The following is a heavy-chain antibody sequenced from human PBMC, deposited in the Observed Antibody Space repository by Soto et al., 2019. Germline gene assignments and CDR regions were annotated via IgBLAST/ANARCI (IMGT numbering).Heavy chain of an antibody. J-gene: IGHJ4*02. CDR1: GYTFTSYA. CDR3: ARGYNWNYFLDY. Sequence: QVPLVQSGAEVKKPGASVKVSCKASGYTFTSYAMHWVRQAPGQRLEWMGWINAGNGNTKYSQKFQGRVTITRDTSASTGYMELSSLRFEDTAVYYCARGYNWNYFLDYWGQGTLVTVSS. D-gene: IGHD1-7*01. CDR2: INAGNGNT. V-gene: IGHV1-3*01.